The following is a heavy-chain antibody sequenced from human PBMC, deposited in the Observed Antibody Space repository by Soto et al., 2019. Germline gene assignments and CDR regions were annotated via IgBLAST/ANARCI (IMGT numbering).Heavy chain of an antibody. V-gene: IGHV4-34*01. Sequence: QVQLQQWGAGLLKPSETLSLTCAVYGGSFSGYYWSWIRQPPGKGLEWIGEINHSGSTNYNPSLKRRVTISVDTSKNQFSLKLSSVTAADTAVYYCARGLGYDYIWGSYRYTKARYFDYWGQGTLVTVSS. J-gene: IGHJ4*02. D-gene: IGHD3-16*02. CDR1: GGSFSGYY. CDR3: ARGLGYDYIWGSYRYTKARYFDY. CDR2: INHSGST.